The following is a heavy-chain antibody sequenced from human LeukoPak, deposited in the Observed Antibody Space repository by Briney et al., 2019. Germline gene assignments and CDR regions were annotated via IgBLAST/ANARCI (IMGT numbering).Heavy chain of an antibody. CDR3: AKDYSKTSYYGSGTYYRPNWFDP. J-gene: IGHJ5*02. Sequence: GGSLRLSCAASGFTFTSYSMNWVRQAPGKGLEWVSYISSSISSIYYADSVKGRFTISRDNSKNTLYLQMNSLRAEDTAVYYCAKDYSKTSYYGSGTYYRPNWFDPWGQGTLVTVSS. CDR1: GFTFTSYS. D-gene: IGHD3-10*01. V-gene: IGHV3-48*01. CDR2: ISSSISSI.